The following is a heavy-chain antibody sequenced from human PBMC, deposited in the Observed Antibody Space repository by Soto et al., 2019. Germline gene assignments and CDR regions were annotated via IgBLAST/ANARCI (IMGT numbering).Heavy chain of an antibody. CDR3: ARGRRPLSNIVLMVYATGQYYFDY. J-gene: IGHJ4*02. Sequence: TLSLTCAVYGGSFSGYYWGWIRQPPGKGLEWIGEINHSGSTNYNPSLKSRVTISVDTSKNQFSLKLSSVTAADTAVYYCARGRRPLSNIVLMVYATGQYYFDYWGQGTLVTVSS. V-gene: IGHV4-34*01. CDR2: INHSGST. CDR1: GGSFSGYY. D-gene: IGHD2-8*01.